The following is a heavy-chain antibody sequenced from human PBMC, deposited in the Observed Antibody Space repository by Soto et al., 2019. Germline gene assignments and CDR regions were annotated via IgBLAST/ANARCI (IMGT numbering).Heavy chain of an antibody. J-gene: IGHJ3*02. CDR2: IRPDGNEI. Sequence: GGSLRLSCVASGFTLSTYWMAWVRQTPEKGLEFMANIRPDGNEINYVDSVKGRFTISRDNAKNSLFLQMNSLRHDDTAVYYCGTDQWGGAFDIGGQGTTVTVSS. D-gene: IGHD3-10*01. V-gene: IGHV3-7*01. CDR1: GFTLSTYW. CDR3: GTDQWGGAFDI.